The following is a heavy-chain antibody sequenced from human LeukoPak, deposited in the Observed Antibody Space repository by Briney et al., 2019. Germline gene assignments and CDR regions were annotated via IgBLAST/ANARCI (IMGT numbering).Heavy chain of an antibody. CDR3: VRDEKKRGGDY. Sequence: GGSLRLSCEAYGFIFTDYWMSWVRQVPGKGLEWATNINEGGSGKYYVDSVKGRFTISRDNAKNSLYLHMNSLRAEDTAVYYCVRDEKKRGGDYWGQGILVTVSS. CDR1: GFIFTDYW. V-gene: IGHV3-7*01. J-gene: IGHJ4*02. D-gene: IGHD3-16*01. CDR2: INEGGSGK.